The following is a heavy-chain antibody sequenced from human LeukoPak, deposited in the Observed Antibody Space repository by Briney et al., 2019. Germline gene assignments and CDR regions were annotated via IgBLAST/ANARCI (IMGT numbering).Heavy chain of an antibody. D-gene: IGHD3-3*01. CDR3: ARLSLGSGYYFDY. Sequence: SETLSLTCTVSGGSISSSSYYWGWFRQPPGKGLEWIGSIYYSGSTHYNPSLKSRVTISVDTSKKQFSLKLSSVTAADTAVYYCARLSLGSGYYFDYWGQGTLVTVSS. CDR2: IYYSGST. CDR1: GGSISSSSYY. V-gene: IGHV4-39*01. J-gene: IGHJ4*02.